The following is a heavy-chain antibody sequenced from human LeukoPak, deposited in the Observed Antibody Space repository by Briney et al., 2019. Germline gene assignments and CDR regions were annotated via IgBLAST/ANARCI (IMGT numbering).Heavy chain of an antibody. CDR3: ARGYCSGGSCYHIKGAFDI. D-gene: IGHD2-15*01. CDR1: GYSISSGYY. V-gene: IGHV4-38-2*01. Sequence: SETLSLTCAVSGYSISSGYYWGWIRQPPGKGLEWIGSIYHSGSTYYNPSLKSRVTISVDTSKNQFSLKLSSVTAVDTAVYYCARGYCSGGSCYHIKGAFDIWGQGTMVTVSS. CDR2: IYHSGST. J-gene: IGHJ3*02.